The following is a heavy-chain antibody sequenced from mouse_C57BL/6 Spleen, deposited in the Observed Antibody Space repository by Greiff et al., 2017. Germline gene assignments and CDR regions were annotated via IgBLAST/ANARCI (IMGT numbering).Heavy chain of an antibody. V-gene: IGHV14-4*01. CDR2: IDPENGDT. J-gene: IGHJ3*01. D-gene: IGHD2-4*01. CDR3: RGYDYPFAY. Sequence: VQLQQSGAELVRPGASVKLSCTASGFNIKDDYMHWVKQRPEQGLEWIGWIDPENGDTEYASKFQGKATITADTSSNTAYLQLSSLTSEDAAVYYCRGYDYPFAYWGQGTLVTVSA. CDR1: GFNIKDDY.